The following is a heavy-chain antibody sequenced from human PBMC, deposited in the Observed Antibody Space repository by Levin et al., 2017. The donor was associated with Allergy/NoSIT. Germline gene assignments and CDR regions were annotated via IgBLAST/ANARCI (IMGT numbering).Heavy chain of an antibody. J-gene: IGHJ6*03. CDR3: ARGKEGPYYYYMDV. V-gene: IGHV1-2*02. CDR1: GYTFTGYY. CDR2: INPNSGGT. Sequence: GESLKISCKASGYTFTGYYMHWVRQAPGQGLEWMGWINPNSGGTKYAQKFQGRVTMTRDTSISTAYMELSRLRFDDTAVYYCARGKEGPYYYYMDVWGKGTTVTVSS.